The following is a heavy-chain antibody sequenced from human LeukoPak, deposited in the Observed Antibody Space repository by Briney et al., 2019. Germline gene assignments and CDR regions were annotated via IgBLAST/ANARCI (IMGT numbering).Heavy chain of an antibody. D-gene: IGHD6-19*01. J-gene: IGHJ4*02. CDR1: GYTFTGYY. V-gene: IGHV1-2*02. CDR3: ARDSRDSSGWYFGFDY. CDR2: INPNSGGT. Sequence: GASVKVSCKASGYTFTGYYMHWVRQAPGQGLEWMGWINPNSGGTNYAQKFQGRVTMTRDTSISTAYMELSRLRSDDTAVYYCARDSRDSSGWYFGFDYWGQGTLVTVSS.